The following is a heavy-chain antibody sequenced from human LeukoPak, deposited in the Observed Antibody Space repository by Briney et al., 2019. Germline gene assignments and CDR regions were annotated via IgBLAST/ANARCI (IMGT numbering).Heavy chain of an antibody. D-gene: IGHD3/OR15-3a*01. J-gene: IGHJ4*02. CDR1: GFIFSSYW. Sequence: GGSLRLSCAASGFIFSSYWMSWVRQAPGKGLEWVGRIKSKSDGGTTDYAAPVKGRFTISRDDSKNALFLQMNSLKSEDTAVYYCAAGTGRSDFDYWGQGILVTVSS. CDR2: IKSKSDGGTT. V-gene: IGHV3-15*01. CDR3: AAGTGRSDFDY.